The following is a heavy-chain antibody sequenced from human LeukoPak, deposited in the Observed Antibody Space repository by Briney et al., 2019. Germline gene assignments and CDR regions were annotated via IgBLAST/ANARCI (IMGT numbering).Heavy chain of an antibody. V-gene: IGHV3-9*01. Sequence: QPGGSLRLSCAASGFTFDDYAMHWVRQAPGKGLEWVSGISWNSGSIGYADSVKGRFTISRDNAKNSLYLQMNSLRAEDTALYYCAKGYSGWYVSDYWGQGTLVTVSS. CDR1: GFTFDDYA. CDR3: AKGYSGWYVSDY. D-gene: IGHD6-19*01. CDR2: ISWNSGSI. J-gene: IGHJ4*02.